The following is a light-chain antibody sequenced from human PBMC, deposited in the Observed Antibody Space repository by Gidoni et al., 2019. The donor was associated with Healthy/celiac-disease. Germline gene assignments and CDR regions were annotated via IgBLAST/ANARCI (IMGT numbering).Light chain of an antibody. Sequence: YELTQPPSVPGSPGQTARITCPGDALPKQYAYWYQQKPGQAPVLVIYKDSERPSGIPERFSGSSSGTTVTLTISGVQAEDEADYYCQSADSSGTYEVFGGGTKLTVL. J-gene: IGLJ3*02. V-gene: IGLV3-25*03. CDR1: ALPKQY. CDR3: QSADSSGTYEV. CDR2: KDS.